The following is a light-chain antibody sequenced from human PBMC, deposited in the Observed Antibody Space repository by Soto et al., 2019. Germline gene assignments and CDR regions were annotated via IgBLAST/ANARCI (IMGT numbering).Light chain of an antibody. Sequence: DIQMTQSPSSVSASVGDRVTITCRASQCISSWLAWYQQKPGKAPMLLIYASSSLQSGVPSRFSGSGAGTDFTLTISSLQPEDGASYYCQQANSFPFTFGPGTKVHIE. J-gene: IGKJ3*01. CDR2: ASS. CDR1: QCISSW. CDR3: QQANSFPFT. V-gene: IGKV1-12*01.